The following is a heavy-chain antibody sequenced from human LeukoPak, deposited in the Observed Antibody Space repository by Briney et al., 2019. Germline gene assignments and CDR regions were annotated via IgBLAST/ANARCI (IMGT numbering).Heavy chain of an antibody. CDR3: TKLKGWYGEGFFDY. J-gene: IGHJ4*02. CDR2: LYSGGAT. D-gene: IGHD6-19*01. Sequence: PGGSLRLSCAASGFTVSSNYMSWVRRPAGKGLEWVSVLYSGGATFYADSVKGRFTISRDTSKNTLYLQMNDLRADDTAAYYCTKLKGWYGEGFFDYWGQGTLVSVSS. V-gene: IGHV3-53*01. CDR1: GFTVSSNY.